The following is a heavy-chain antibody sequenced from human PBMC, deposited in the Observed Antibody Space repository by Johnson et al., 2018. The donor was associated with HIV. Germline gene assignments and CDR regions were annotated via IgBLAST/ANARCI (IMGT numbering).Heavy chain of an antibody. V-gene: IGHV3-53*01. CDR3: ARVITEGGTRWAFDI. J-gene: IGHJ3*02. CDR2: IYSGGST. CDR1: GFTVSSNY. Sequence: VQVVESGGGLIQPEGSLRLSCAASGFTVSSNYMSWVRQAPGKGLEWVSVIYSGGSTYYADSVKGRFTISRDNSKNTLYLQMNSLRAEDTAVYYCARVITEGGTRWAFDIWGQGTIVTVSS. D-gene: IGHD6-13*01.